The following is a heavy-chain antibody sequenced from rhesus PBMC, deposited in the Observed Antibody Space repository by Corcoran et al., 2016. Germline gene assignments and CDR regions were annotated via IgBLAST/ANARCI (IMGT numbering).Heavy chain of an antibody. D-gene: IGHD2-15*01. CDR3: ARGNTLLTWYFDL. CDR1: GGSISSSNW. Sequence: QVQLQESGPGLVKPSETLSLTCAVSGGSISSSNWWSWIRQSPGKGLEWIGGIHGMSGSTENNPSLKSRVTISKDTSKKQFSLKLSSVTAADTAVYYCARGNTLLTWYFDLWGPGTPITSSS. CDR2: IHGMSGST. V-gene: IGHV4-93*01. J-gene: IGHJ2*01.